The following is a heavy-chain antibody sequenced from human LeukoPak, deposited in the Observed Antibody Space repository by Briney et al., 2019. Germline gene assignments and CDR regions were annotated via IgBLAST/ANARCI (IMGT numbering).Heavy chain of an antibody. CDR2: IGINSSYI. V-gene: IGHV3-21*01. D-gene: IGHD3-9*01. Sequence: GRSLRLSCAASVFTFSSYSMNWVRQAPGKGLECGSSIGINSSYIYYADSLKGRFTISRHNAKNSLYLQMNSLRAEDRAVYYCARDYDILTGYYYYGMDVWGQGTTVTVSS. J-gene: IGHJ6*02. CDR3: ARDYDILTGYYYYGMDV. CDR1: VFTFSSYS.